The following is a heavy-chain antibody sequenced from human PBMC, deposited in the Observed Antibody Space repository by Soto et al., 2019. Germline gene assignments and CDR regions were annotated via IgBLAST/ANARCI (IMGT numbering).Heavy chain of an antibody. J-gene: IGHJ4*02. CDR3: ARRREGGYSYGPFDC. CDR2: LYYSGST. V-gene: IGHV4-39*01. D-gene: IGHD5-18*01. CDR1: GGSISSSSYY. Sequence: QLQLQESGPGLVKPSETLSLTCTVSGGSISSSSYYWGWIRQPPGKGLEWIGSLYYSGSTYYNPTLKSRVTSPVDTAKIQFSQKLSSVTAADTAVYYCARRREGGYSYGPFDCWGQGTLVTVSS.